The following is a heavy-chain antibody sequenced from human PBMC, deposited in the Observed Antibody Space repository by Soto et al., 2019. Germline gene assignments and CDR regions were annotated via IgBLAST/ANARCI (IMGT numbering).Heavy chain of an antibody. D-gene: IGHD2-2*01. CDR2: IIPIFGTA. CDR3: AGGYCSSTSCYASYYYYGMDV. Sequence: GASVKVSCKSSGGTFSSYSISWVRHAPGQGLEWMGGIIPIFGTANYAQKFQGRVTITADESTSTAYMELSSLRSEDTAVYYCAGGYCSSTSCYASYYYYGMDVWGQGTTVTVSS. J-gene: IGHJ6*02. V-gene: IGHV1-69*13. CDR1: GGTFSSYS.